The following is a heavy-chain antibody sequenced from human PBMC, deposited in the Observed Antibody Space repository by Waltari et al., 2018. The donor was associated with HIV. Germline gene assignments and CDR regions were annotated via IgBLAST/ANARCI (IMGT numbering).Heavy chain of an antibody. CDR3: ARGQWDCSSTSCYLGWFDP. CDR2: INHSGSA. V-gene: IGHV4-34*01. CDR1: GGSFSGYY. D-gene: IGHD2-2*01. J-gene: IGHJ5*02. Sequence: QVQLQQWGAGLLKPSETLSLTCAVYGGSFSGYYWSWIRQPPGKGLEWIGEINHSGSASASPSLKSQVTISVDTSKNQFSLKLSSVTAADTAVYYCARGQWDCSSTSCYLGWFDPWGQGTLVTVSS.